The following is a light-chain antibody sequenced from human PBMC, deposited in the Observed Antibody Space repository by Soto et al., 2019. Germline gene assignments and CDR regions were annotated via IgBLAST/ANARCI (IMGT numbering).Light chain of an antibody. J-gene: IGLJ2*01. Sequence: QSALTQPPSVSAAPGQKVTISCSGSSSDIGNNYVSWYQQLPGTAPKLLIYDNNKRPSGIPDRFSGSKSGTSGTLDITGLQTGDEADYYCATWDGSLTGEVFGGGTQLTVL. V-gene: IGLV1-51*01. CDR3: ATWDGSLTGEV. CDR2: DNN. CDR1: SSDIGNNY.